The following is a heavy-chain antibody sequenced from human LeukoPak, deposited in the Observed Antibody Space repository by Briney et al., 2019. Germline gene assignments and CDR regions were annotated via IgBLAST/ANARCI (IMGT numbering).Heavy chain of an antibody. Sequence: GGSLRLSCAASGFTFGSYAMHWVRQAPGKGLEWAAVISYDGSNKYYADSVKGRFTISRDNSKNTLYLQMNSLRAEDTVVYYCARASGGDCYEPVDYWGQGTLVTVSS. V-gene: IGHV3-30-3*01. J-gene: IGHJ4*02. CDR2: ISYDGSNK. CDR3: ARASGGDCYEPVDY. D-gene: IGHD2-21*02. CDR1: GFTFGSYA.